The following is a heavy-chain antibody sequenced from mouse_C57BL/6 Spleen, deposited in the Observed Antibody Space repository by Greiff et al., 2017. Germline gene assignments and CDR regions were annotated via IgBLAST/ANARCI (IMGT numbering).Heavy chain of an antibody. CDR2: ISSGSSTI. D-gene: IGHD1-2*01. J-gene: IGHJ4*01. CDR3: AIISRYAMDY. Sequence: EVQLVESGGGLVKPGGSLKLSCAASGFTFSDYGMHWVRQAPEKGLEWVAYISSGSSTIYYADTVKGRFTISRDNAKNTLFLQMTSLRSEDTARYYCAIISRYAMDYWGQGTSVTVSS. CDR1: GFTFSDYG. V-gene: IGHV5-17*01.